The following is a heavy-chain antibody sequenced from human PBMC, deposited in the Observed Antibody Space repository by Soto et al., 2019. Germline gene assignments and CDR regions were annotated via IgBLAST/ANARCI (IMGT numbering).Heavy chain of an antibody. V-gene: IGHV4-34*01. CDR1: GGSFSGYY. CDR3: ARSGDY. Sequence: QVQLQQWGAGLLKPSETLSLTCAVYGGSFSGYYWSWIRQSPGKGLEWIGEISHSGSTNYNPSLKSRVTILVDTSKNQFSLKRSSVTAADTAVYYCARSGDYWGQGNLVTVSS. J-gene: IGHJ4*02. CDR2: ISHSGST.